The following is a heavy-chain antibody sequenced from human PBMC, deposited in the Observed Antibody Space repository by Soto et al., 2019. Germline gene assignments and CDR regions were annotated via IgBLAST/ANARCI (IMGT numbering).Heavy chain of an antibody. CDR1: GFTFSSYG. V-gene: IGHV3-30*18. D-gene: IGHD5-12*01. CDR3: AKASGYSGYGSPFDY. J-gene: IGHJ4*02. Sequence: GGSLRLSCAASGFTFSSYGMHWVRQAPGKGLEWVAVISYDGSNKYYADSVKGRFTISRDNSKNTLYLQMNSLRAEDTAVYYCAKASGYSGYGSPFDYWGQGTLVTVSS. CDR2: ISYDGSNK.